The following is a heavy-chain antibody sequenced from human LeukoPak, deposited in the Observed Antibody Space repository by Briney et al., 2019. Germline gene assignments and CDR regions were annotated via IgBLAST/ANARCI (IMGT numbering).Heavy chain of an antibody. CDR1: GFTFSSYA. Sequence: GGSLRLSCAASGFTFSSYAMSWVRQAPGKGLEWVSAIGGSGGSTYYADSVKGRFTISRDNSKNTLYLQMNSLRAEDTAVYYCAKDGNVRGAFDYWGQGTLVTVSS. CDR3: AKDGNVRGAFDY. J-gene: IGHJ4*02. V-gene: IGHV3-23*01. CDR2: IGGSGGST. D-gene: IGHD3-10*01.